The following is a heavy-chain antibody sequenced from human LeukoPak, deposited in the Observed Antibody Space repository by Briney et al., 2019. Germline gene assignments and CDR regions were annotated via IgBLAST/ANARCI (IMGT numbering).Heavy chain of an antibody. CDR2: ISSSSSYI. CDR1: GFTFSSYS. CDR3: ARVALGGYCGGGSCYLDNYYYYGMDV. V-gene: IGHV3-21*01. Sequence: PGGSLRLSCAASGFTFSSYSMNWVRQAPGKGLEWVSSISSSSSYIYYADSVKGRFTISRDNAKNSLYLQMNSLRAEDTAVYYCARVALGGYCGGGSCYLDNYYYYGMDVWGQGTTVTVSS. D-gene: IGHD2-15*01. J-gene: IGHJ6*02.